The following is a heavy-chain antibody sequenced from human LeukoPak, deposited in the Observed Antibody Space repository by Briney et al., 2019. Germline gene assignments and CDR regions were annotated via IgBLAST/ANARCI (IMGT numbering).Heavy chain of an antibody. CDR2: INTNTGNP. J-gene: IGHJ3*02. CDR3: ASQTTMASRDAFEI. CDR1: GYTFTSYA. D-gene: IGHD3-10*01. V-gene: IGHV7-4-1*02. Sequence: ASVKVSCKASGYTFTSYAMNWVRQAPGQGLEWMGWINTNTGNPTYAQGFTGRFVFSLDTSVSTAYLQISSLKAEDTAVYYCASQTTMASRDAFEIWGQGTMVTVSS.